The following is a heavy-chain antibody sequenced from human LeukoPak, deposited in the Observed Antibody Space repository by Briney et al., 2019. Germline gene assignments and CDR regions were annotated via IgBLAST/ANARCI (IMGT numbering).Heavy chain of an antibody. J-gene: IGHJ4*02. CDR2: IKSKTDGGTT. D-gene: IGHD2-2*01. CDR1: GFTFRNAW. CDR3: TTNYCSSTSCNFDY. V-gene: IGHV3-15*01. Sequence: GGSLRLSCADSGFTFRNAWMSWVRQAPGKGLEWVGRIKSKTDGGTTDYAAPVKGRFTISRDDSKNTLYLQMNSLKTEDTAVYYCTTNYCSSTSCNFDYWGQGTLVTVSS.